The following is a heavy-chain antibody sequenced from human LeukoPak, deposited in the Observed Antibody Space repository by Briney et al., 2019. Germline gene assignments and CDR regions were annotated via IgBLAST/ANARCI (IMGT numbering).Heavy chain of an antibody. CDR3: AKDHQGGYSGYDFFDY. J-gene: IGHJ4*02. D-gene: IGHD5-12*01. Sequence: GGSLRLSCTASGFTFGNYWMHWVRQGPGKGLMWVSRVSTDGSSTNYADSVKGRFTISRDNSKNTLYLQMNSLRAEDTAVYYCAKDHQGGYSGYDFFDYWGQGTLVTVSS. CDR2: VSTDGSST. V-gene: IGHV3-74*01. CDR1: GFTFGNYW.